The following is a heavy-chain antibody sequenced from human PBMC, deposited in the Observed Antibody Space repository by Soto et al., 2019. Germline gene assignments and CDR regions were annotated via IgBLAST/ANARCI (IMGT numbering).Heavy chain of an antibody. J-gene: IGHJ4*02. CDR2: IKSKPDGGTT. CDR1: GFTFSNAW. D-gene: IGHD3-10*01. Sequence: EVQLVESGGGLVTPGGSLRLSCTASGFTFSNAWMSWVRQAPGKGLEWVGRIKSKPDGGTTDYAAPVKGRFSISRDDSKTTLFLQMNSLKTEDTAVYYCTTGTTTIIRVDYWGQGTLVTVSS. V-gene: IGHV3-15*01. CDR3: TTGTTTIIRVDY.